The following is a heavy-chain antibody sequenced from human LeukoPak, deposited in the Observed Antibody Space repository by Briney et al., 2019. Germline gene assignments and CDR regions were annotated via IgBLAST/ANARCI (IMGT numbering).Heavy chain of an antibody. Sequence: PGGSLRLSCAASGFTFSSYGMHWVRQAPGKGLEWVAFIRYDGSNKYYADSVKGRFTISRDNSKNTLYLQMNSLRAEDTAVYYCANDPAGGESYDFYYYYMDVWGKGTTVTVSS. CDR3: ANDPAGGESYDFYYYYMDV. CDR2: IRYDGSNK. D-gene: IGHD2-21*01. J-gene: IGHJ6*03. CDR1: GFTFSSYG. V-gene: IGHV3-30*02.